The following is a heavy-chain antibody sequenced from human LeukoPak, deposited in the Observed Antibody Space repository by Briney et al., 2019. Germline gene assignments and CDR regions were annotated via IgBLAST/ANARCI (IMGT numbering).Heavy chain of an antibody. CDR3: ARRAYYYYMDA. J-gene: IGHJ6*03. Sequence: SETLSLTCTVSGGSFISYYWSWIRQPPGKGLEWIGYIYTSGSTNYNPSLKSRVTISVDTSKNQFSLKLSSVTAADTAVYYCARRAYYYYMDAWGKGTTVTVSS. V-gene: IGHV4-4*09. CDR1: GGSFISYY. CDR2: IYTSGST.